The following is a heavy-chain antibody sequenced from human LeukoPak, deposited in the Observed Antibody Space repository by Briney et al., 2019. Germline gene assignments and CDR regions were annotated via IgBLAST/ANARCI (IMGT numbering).Heavy chain of an antibody. CDR3: TRVSTTDDY. CDR2: INPVGSET. CDR1: GFSFSEYW. D-gene: IGHD2/OR15-2a*01. V-gene: IGHV3-7*04. Sequence: GGSLRLSCAASGFSFSEYWMSWVRQAPGKGLEWVANINPVGSETYYVDSVRGRFTISRDNAKNTLYLQMDSLRAEDTAVYYCTRVSTTDDYWGQGTLVTVSS. J-gene: IGHJ4*02.